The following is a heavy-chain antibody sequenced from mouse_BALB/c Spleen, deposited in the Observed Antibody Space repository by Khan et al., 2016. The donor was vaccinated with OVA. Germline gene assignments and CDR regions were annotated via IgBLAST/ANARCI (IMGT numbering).Heavy chain of an antibody. J-gene: IGHJ2*01. CDR1: GLNIKATY. V-gene: IGHV14-3*02. CDR3: ARMARK. CDR2: IVPPNGNT. Sequence: AHPQLLGAQLVKSGATVKLSCTASGLNIKATYMHWLKHCPEQGLEWPGRIVPPNGNTKYDPKFQGKATITADTSSNTAYLQLSSLTSEDTAVYYCARMARKWGQGTTLTVSS.